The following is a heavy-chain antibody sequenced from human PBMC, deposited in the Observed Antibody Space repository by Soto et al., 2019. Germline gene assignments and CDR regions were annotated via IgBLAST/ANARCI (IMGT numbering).Heavy chain of an antibody. J-gene: IGHJ6*02. CDR1: GYSSTSYW. CDR3: ARHLPPPYSSSWYGAYYYGMDV. Sequence: GESLKISCKGSGYSSTSYWICWVRQMPGKGLEWMGIIYPGDSDTRYSPSFQGQVTISADKSISTAYLQWSSLKASDTAMYYCARHLPPPYSSSWYGAYYYGMDVWGQGT. CDR2: IYPGDSDT. D-gene: IGHD6-13*01. V-gene: IGHV5-51*01.